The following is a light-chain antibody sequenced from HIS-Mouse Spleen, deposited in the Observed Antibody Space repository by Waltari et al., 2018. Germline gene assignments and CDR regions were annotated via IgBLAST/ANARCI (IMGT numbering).Light chain of an antibody. J-gene: IGKJ2*01. CDR3: QQYYSTPYT. CDR2: WAS. CDR1: QSVLYSSNNKND. V-gene: IGKV4-1*01. Sequence: DIVMTQSPDSLAVSLGERATINGKSSQSVLYSSNNKNDLAWYQQKPGPPPKLLIYWASTRESGVPDRFSGSGSGTDFTLTISSLQAEDVAVYYCQQYYSTPYTFGQGTKLEIK.